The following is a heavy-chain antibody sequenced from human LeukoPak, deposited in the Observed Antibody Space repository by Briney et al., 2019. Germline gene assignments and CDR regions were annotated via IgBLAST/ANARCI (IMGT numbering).Heavy chain of an antibody. Sequence: SETLSLTCIVSGYSISSGYYWGWIRQSPGKGLEWIGSIYYSGSTYYNPSLKSRVTISVDTSKNQFSLKLSSVTAADTAVYYCARGRGTAMVTHWGQGTLVTVSS. D-gene: IGHD5-18*01. CDR2: IYYSGST. V-gene: IGHV4-38-2*02. CDR1: GYSISSGYY. J-gene: IGHJ4*02. CDR3: ARGRGTAMVTH.